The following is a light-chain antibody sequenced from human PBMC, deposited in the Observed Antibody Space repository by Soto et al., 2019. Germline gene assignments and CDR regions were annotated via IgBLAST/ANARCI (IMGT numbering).Light chain of an antibody. CDR1: QDITDY. V-gene: IGKV1-33*01. J-gene: IGKJ2*03. CDR2: GGS. CDR3: QQYENLPYS. Sequence: DIQMTQSPSSLSASVGDRVSITCQASQDITDYLNWYQQKPGKAPKLLIYGGSHFEPGVPSRFSGSGAGTAFTFTISSLQPEDVVMYFCQQYENLPYSFGQGPKLEI.